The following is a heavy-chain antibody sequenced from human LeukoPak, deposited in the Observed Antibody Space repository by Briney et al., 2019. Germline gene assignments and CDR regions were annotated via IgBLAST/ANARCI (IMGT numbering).Heavy chain of an antibody. CDR2: ISGSGGST. J-gene: IGHJ4*02. V-gene: IGHV3-23*01. D-gene: IGHD2-2*01. Sequence: GGSLRLSCAASGFTFSSYGMSWVRQAPGKGLEWVSAISGSGGSTYYADSVKGRFTISRDNSKNTLYLQMNSLRAEDTAVYYCAKDPRVVPAAHDSYFDYWGQGTLVTVSS. CDR3: AKDPRVVPAAHDSYFDY. CDR1: GFTFSSYG.